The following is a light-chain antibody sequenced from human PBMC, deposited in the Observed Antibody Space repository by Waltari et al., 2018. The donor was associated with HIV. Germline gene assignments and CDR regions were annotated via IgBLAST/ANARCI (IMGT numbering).Light chain of an antibody. CDR1: QSVLYSSSNKNS. CDR3: QQYYNTPYT. CDR2: WAS. V-gene: IGKV4-1*01. J-gene: IGKJ2*01. Sequence: DIVMTQSPDSLPVSLGERATISCKPSQSVLYSSSNKNSLAWYQQKPGQPPKLLIYWASTREPGVPDRFSGSGSGTDFTLTISSLQAEDVAVYYCQQYYNTPYTFGQGTKVEIK.